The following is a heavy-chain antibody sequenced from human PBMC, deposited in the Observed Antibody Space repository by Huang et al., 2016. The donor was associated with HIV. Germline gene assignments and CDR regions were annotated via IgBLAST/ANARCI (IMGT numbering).Heavy chain of an antibody. J-gene: IGHJ4*02. D-gene: IGHD3-3*01. Sequence: QVQLQESGPGLVKPSETLSLTCTVSGGSISTHYWSWIRQPPGKGLGWIGSIDYSGSTNYSPSLKCRVTILLDTSKNQFSLRVNSVTAADTAMFYCARDHHDFWRGYRRMYFFDHWGQGTLVTVSS. V-gene: IGHV4-59*11. CDR3: ARDHHDFWRGYRRMYFFDH. CDR1: GGSISTHY. CDR2: IDYSGST.